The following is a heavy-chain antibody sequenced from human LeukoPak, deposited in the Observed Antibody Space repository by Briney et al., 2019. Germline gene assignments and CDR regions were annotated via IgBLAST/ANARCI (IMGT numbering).Heavy chain of an antibody. CDR1: GYSFTSYW. D-gene: IGHD3-22*01. CDR3: ARLYYDSSTHYFDH. J-gene: IGHJ4*02. Sequence: GESLKISCRASGYSFTSYWISWVRQMPGKGLEWMGRIDPSDSYTNYSPSFQGHVTISADKSISTAYLQWSSLKASDTALYYCARLYYDSSTHYFDHWGQGTLVTVSS. CDR2: IDPSDSYT. V-gene: IGHV5-10-1*01.